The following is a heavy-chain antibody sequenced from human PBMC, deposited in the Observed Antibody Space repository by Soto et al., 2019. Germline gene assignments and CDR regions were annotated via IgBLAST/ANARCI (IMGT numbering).Heavy chain of an antibody. Sequence: QVQLQESGPGLVKPSQTLSLTCTVSGGSISSGGYYWSWIRQHPGKGLEWIGYIYYSGSTYYNPSLKSRVTISVDTSKNQFSLKLSSVTAADTAVYYCARDHSSSTFSLGRNDAFEIWGQGTMVTVSS. D-gene: IGHD6-6*01. V-gene: IGHV4-31*03. CDR1: GGSISSGGYY. CDR2: IYYSGST. J-gene: IGHJ3*02. CDR3: ARDHSSSTFSLGRNDAFEI.